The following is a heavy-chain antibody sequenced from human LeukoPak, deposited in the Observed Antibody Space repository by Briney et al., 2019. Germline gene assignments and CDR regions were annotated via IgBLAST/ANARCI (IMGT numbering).Heavy chain of an antibody. V-gene: IGHV4-59*04. CDR3: AKMGNPATVTADY. CDR2: IYYSGST. D-gene: IGHD4-17*01. J-gene: IGHJ4*02. CDR1: GGSISSYY. Sequence: SETLSLTCTVSGGSISSYYWSWIRQPPGKGLEWIGSIYYSGSTYYNPSLKSRVTISVDTSKNQFSLKMNSVTAADTAVYFCAKMGNPATVTADYWGQGTLVTVSS.